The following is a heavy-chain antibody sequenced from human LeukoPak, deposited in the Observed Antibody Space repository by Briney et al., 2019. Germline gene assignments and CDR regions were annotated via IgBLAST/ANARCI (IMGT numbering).Heavy chain of an antibody. Sequence: SVKVSCKASGGIFSSYAISWVRQAPGQGLERMGRIIPILGIANYAQKFQGRVTITADKSTSTAYMDLSSLRSEDTAVYYCARDLPPYYFDYWGQGTLVTVSS. CDR2: IIPILGIA. J-gene: IGHJ4*02. CDR3: ARDLPPYYFDY. CDR1: GGIFSSYA. V-gene: IGHV1-69*04.